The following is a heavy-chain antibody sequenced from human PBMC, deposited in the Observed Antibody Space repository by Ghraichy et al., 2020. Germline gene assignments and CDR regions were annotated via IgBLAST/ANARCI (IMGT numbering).Heavy chain of an antibody. V-gene: IGHV3-23*01. CDR1: GFTFSSYA. CDR3: AKEGYDSSGYPYYFDY. Sequence: GESLNISCAASGFTFSSYAMSWVRQAPGKGLEWVSTISGSGGRTYYADSVKGRFTISRDNSKNTLYLQMSSLRAEDTAVYYCAKEGYDSSGYPYYFDYWGQGTLVTVSS. CDR2: ISGSGGRT. J-gene: IGHJ4*02. D-gene: IGHD3-22*01.